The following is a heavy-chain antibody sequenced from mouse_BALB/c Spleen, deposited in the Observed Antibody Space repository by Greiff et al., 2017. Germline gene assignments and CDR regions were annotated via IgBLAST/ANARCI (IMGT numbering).Heavy chain of an antibody. CDR2: ISTYYGDA. V-gene: IGHV1S137*01. D-gene: IGHD3-1*01. CDR3: ARRGEQRGLKEFAY. J-gene: IGHJ3*01. CDR1: GYTFTDYA. Sequence: VQRVESGAELVRPGVSVKISCKGSGYTFTDYAMHWVKQSHAKSLEWIGVISTYYGDASYNQKFKGKATMTVDKSSSTAYMELARLTSEDSAIYYCARRGEQRGLKEFAYWGQGTLVTVSA.